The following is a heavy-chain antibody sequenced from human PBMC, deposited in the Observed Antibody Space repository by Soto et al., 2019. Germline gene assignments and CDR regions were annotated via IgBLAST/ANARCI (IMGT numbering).Heavy chain of an antibody. CDR3: ARGRGMDV. Sequence: EVQLVESGGGLVQPGGSLRLSCAASGFSFSSYWMSWGRQAPGKGLEWVASIKQDGSEKQYVDSVKGRFTISRDNVKNSLYLQMNSLRGEDTAVYYCARGRGMDVWGQGTTVTVSS. CDR2: IKQDGSEK. CDR1: GFSFSSYW. J-gene: IGHJ6*02. V-gene: IGHV3-7*01.